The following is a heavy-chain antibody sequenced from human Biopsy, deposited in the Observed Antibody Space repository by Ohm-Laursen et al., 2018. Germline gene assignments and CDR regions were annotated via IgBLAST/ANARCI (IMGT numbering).Heavy chain of an antibody. CDR3: AKDDGGRYRGY. CDR1: GFTVSSNY. D-gene: IGHD3-16*02. J-gene: IGHJ4*02. CDR2: FYSGSGA. Sequence: SLRLSCSASGFTVSSNYMAWVRQAPGKGLEWVSVFYSGSGAFYADSVRGRFAISRDDSKNTLDLQMNSLSAEDTAVYYCAKDDGGRYRGYWGQGTLVTVSS. V-gene: IGHV3-66*01.